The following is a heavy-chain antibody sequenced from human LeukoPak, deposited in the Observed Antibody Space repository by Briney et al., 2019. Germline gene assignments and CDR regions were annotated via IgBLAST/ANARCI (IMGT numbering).Heavy chain of an antibody. J-gene: IGHJ4*02. CDR2: ISGSGGST. D-gene: IGHD2-8*01. V-gene: IGHV3-23*01. Sequence: GGTLRLSCAASRFTFSSYGMNWVRQAPGKGLEWVSAISGSGGSTYYADSVKGRFTISRDNSKNSLYLQMNSLRAEDTAVYYCARALIGYYFDYWGQGTLVTVSS. CDR3: ARALIGYYFDY. CDR1: RFTFSSYG.